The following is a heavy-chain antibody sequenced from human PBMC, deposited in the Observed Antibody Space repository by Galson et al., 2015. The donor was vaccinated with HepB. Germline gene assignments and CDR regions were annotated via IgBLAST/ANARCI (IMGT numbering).Heavy chain of an antibody. CDR3: ARMTTVTRYYYYYMDV. Sequence: PALVKPTQTLTLTCTFSGFSLSTSGMRVSWIRQPPGKALEWLARIDWDDDKFYSTSLKTRLTISKDTSKNQVVLTMTNMDPVDTATYYCARMTTVTRYYYYYMDVWGKGTTVTVSS. D-gene: IGHD4-17*01. CDR2: IDWDDDK. J-gene: IGHJ6*03. V-gene: IGHV2-70*04. CDR1: GFSLSTSGMR.